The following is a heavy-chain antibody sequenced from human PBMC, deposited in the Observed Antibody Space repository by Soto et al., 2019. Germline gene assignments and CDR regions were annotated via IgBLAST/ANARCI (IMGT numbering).Heavy chain of an antibody. V-gene: IGHV1-18*01. CDR3: ARDRGYMNSGYYFDY. CDR1: GYTFTSYG. CDR2: ISAYNGNT. J-gene: IGHJ4*02. Sequence: SVKVSCKASGYTFTSYGISWVRQAPGQGLEWMGWISAYNGNTNYAQKLQGRVTMTTDTSTSTAYMELRSLRSDDTAVYYCARDRGYMNSGYYFDYWGQGTLVTVSS. D-gene: IGHD6-19*01.